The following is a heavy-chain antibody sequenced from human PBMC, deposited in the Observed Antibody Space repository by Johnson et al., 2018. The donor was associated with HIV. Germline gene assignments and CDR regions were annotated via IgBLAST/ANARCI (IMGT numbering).Heavy chain of an antibody. Sequence: QVQLVESGGGLVKPGGSLRLSCAASGFTFSDSYMAWIRQAPGKGLEWISYISGYGRTIYYADSVRGRFTISRDNAKNSLYLQMNSMRAEDTAVYYCAKDRIMVRGVIGAFDIWGQGTMVTVSS. CDR2: ISGYGRTI. J-gene: IGHJ3*02. CDR1: GFTFSDSY. CDR3: AKDRIMVRGVIGAFDI. D-gene: IGHD3-10*01. V-gene: IGHV3-11*04.